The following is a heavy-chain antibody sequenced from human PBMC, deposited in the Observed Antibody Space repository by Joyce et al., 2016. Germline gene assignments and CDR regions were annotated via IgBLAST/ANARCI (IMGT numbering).Heavy chain of an antibody. J-gene: IGHJ3*02. V-gene: IGHV4-61*01. CDR2: IYYSGST. CDR3: ASHFRGDAFDI. Sequence: QVQLQESGPGLVKPSETLSLTCTVSGGSVSSGSYYWSWIRQPPGKGLEWIGYIYYSGSTNYNPSLKSRVTISVDTSKNQFSLKLSSVTAADTAVYYCASHFRGDAFDIWGQGTMVTVSS. D-gene: IGHD3-3*02. CDR1: GGSVSSGSYY.